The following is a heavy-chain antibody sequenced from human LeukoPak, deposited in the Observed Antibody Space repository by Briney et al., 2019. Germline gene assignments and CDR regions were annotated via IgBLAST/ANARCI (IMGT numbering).Heavy chain of an antibody. Sequence: PSETLSLTCTVSGGSISSSSYYWGWIRLPPGKGLEWIGSIYYSGSTYYNPSLKSQVTISVDTSKNQFSLKLSSVTAADTAVYYCARTSGSGWYADLDYWGQGTLVTVSS. V-gene: IGHV4-39*01. CDR1: GGSISSSSYY. D-gene: IGHD6-19*01. CDR3: ARTSGSGWYADLDY. J-gene: IGHJ4*02. CDR2: IYYSGST.